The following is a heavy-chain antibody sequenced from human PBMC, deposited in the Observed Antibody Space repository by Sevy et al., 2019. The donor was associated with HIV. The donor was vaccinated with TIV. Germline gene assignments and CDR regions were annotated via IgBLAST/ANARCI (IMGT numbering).Heavy chain of an antibody. V-gene: IGHV6-1*01. J-gene: IGHJ4*02. CDR3: TRGAHSLDY. CDR1: GDSVSINRAA. D-gene: IGHD2-15*01. CDR2: TYYRSKWYT. Sequence: SQTLSLTCVISGDSVSINRAAWNWIRQSPSRGLEWLGRTYYRSKWYTDYAVSVKSRITINPVTSKNQVFLQLNSVTPEDTAVYYCTRGAHSLDYWGQGTLVTVSS.